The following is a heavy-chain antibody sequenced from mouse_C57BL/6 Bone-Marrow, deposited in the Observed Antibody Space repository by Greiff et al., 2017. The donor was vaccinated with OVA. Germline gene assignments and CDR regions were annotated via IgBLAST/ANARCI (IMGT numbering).Heavy chain of an antibody. D-gene: IGHD1-1*01. CDR3: ATIYYYGGFAY. J-gene: IGHJ3*01. Sequence: EVKVEESGGGLVQPGGSLKLSCAASGFTFSDYYMYWVRQTPEKRLEWVAYISNGGGSTYYPDTVKGRFTISRDNAKNTLYLQMSRLKSEDTAMYYCATIYYYGGFAYWGQGTLVTVSA. CDR1: GFTFSDYY. V-gene: IGHV5-12*01. CDR2: ISNGGGST.